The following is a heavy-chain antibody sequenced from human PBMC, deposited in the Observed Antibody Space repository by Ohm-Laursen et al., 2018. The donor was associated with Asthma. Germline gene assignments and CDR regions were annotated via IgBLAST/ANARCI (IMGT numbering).Heavy chain of an antibody. CDR3: AKFIVVVAAAGGFFDY. D-gene: IGHD2-15*01. V-gene: IGHV3-23*01. Sequence: SLRLSCAAPGFTFSSYGMHWVRQAPGKGLEWVSTISGSGGSTYYADSVKGRFTISRDNFRNTLYLHMNSLRADDTAVYYCAKFIVVVAAAGGFFDYWGQGTLVTVSS. CDR2: ISGSGGST. J-gene: IGHJ4*02. CDR1: GFTFSSYG.